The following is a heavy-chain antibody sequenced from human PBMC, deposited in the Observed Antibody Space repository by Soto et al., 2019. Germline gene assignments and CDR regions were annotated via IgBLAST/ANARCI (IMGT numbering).Heavy chain of an antibody. CDR2: INPIFDTA. Sequence: QVQLVQSGAEVRKPGSSMRVSCKASEGSFSNYAFSWVRQAPGQGLEWMGGINPIFDTAIYAQRFQGRVTITADKSTSTVYMGLTSLTYEDTAVYYCAANFYDKAGDFEYWGQGTLVNVSS. CDR3: AANFYDKAGDFEY. V-gene: IGHV1-69*06. CDR1: EGSFSNYA. D-gene: IGHD3-22*01. J-gene: IGHJ4*02.